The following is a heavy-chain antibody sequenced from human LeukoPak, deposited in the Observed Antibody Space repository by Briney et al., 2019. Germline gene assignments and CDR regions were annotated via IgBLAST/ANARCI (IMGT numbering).Heavy chain of an antibody. Sequence: GGSLRLSCAASGFTFSSYEMNWVRQAPGKGLEWVSYISSSGSTIYYADSVKGRFTISRDNAKNSLYLQMNSLRAEDTAVYYCASLGEYYYDSSGYLSRVDIWGQGTMVTVSS. CDR2: ISSSGSTI. D-gene: IGHD3-22*01. V-gene: IGHV3-48*03. J-gene: IGHJ3*02. CDR3: ASLGEYYYDSSGYLSRVDI. CDR1: GFTFSSYE.